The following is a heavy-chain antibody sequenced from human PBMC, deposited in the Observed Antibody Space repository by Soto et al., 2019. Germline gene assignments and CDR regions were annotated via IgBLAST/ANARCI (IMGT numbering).Heavy chain of an antibody. CDR3: APPRGYGVFDASDT. V-gene: IGHV3-23*01. CDR1: GFTFSTYA. CDR2: LTPSGGET. Sequence: GGSLRLSCVASGFTFSTYAMSWVRQAPGKGLEWVAALTPSGGETYYADSVKGRFTISRDSSMNALYLQMNSLRIEDTAVYYCAPPRGYGVFDASDTWGQGTMGTVS. D-gene: IGHD4-17*01. J-gene: IGHJ3*02.